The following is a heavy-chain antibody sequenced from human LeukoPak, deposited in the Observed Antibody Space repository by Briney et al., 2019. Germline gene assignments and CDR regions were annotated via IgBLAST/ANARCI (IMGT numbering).Heavy chain of an antibody. J-gene: IGHJ4*02. Sequence: PGGSLRLSCAASGFTFSSYWMSWVRQAPGKGLEWVANIKQDGSEKYYVDSVKGRFTISRDNAKNSLYLQMNSLRAEDTAVYYCARGGLGYCSSTSCYLYFDYWGQGTLVTVSS. CDR3: ARGGLGYCSSTSCYLYFDY. V-gene: IGHV3-7*01. CDR1: GFTFSSYW. CDR2: IKQDGSEK. D-gene: IGHD2-2*01.